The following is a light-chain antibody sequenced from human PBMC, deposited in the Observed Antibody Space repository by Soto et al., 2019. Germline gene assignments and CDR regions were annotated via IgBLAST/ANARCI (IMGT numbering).Light chain of an antibody. V-gene: IGLV2-14*01. Sequence: QSALTQPASVSGSPGQSITISCTGSSSDVGFYNYVSWYQQYPGKAPKLMIYAVNNRPSGISSRFSGSKSANTASLTISGLQAEDEADYYCSSYTTSSTVVFGGGTKLTVL. CDR3: SSYTTSSTVV. CDR2: AVN. CDR1: SSDVGFYNY. J-gene: IGLJ2*01.